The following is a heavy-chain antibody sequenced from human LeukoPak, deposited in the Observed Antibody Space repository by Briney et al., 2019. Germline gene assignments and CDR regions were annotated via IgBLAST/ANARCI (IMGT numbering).Heavy chain of an antibody. CDR2: ISSSGSTI. V-gene: IGHV3-48*03. J-gene: IGHJ5*02. CDR3: VKPYYFSSGSLT. CDR1: GFTFSSYE. D-gene: IGHD3-10*01. Sequence: QAGGSLRLSCAASGFTFSSYEMNWVRPAPGKGLEWVSYISSSGSTIYYADSVKGRFTISRDNAKNSLHLHMNSLRAEDTAVYYCVKPYYFSSGSLTWGQGSLVTVSS.